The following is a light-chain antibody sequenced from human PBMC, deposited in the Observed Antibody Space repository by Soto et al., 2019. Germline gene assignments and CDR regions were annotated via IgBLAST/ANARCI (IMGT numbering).Light chain of an antibody. V-gene: IGLV2-8*01. CDR2: EVT. J-gene: IGLJ1*01. Sequence: QSALTQPPSASGSPGQSVTISCTGTSSDVGGYNYVSWYQQRPGKAPKLMIYEVTKRPSGVPDRFSGSKSGNTASLTVSGLQAGDEADYYCSSYAGSNNFVFGTGTKLTVL. CDR3: SSYAGSNNFV. CDR1: SSDVGGYNY.